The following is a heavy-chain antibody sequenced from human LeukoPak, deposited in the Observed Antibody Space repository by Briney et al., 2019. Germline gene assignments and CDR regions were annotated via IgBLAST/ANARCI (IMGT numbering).Heavy chain of an antibody. Sequence: GGSLRLSCAASGFTFSTYAMSWVRQAPGKGLEWVSLIGGSDGRTRYADSVKGRFTISRDNSKNTLYLQMNSLRAGDTAVYYCAKDSSSYDWGYMDVWGKGTTVTISS. CDR1: GFTFSTYA. CDR3: AKDSSSYDWGYMDV. D-gene: IGHD3-22*01. J-gene: IGHJ6*03. CDR2: IGGSDGRT. V-gene: IGHV3-23*01.